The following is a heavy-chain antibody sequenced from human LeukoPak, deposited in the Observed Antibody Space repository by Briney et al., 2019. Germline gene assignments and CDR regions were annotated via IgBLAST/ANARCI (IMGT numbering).Heavy chain of an antibody. CDR2: IYYSGST. D-gene: IGHD4-17*01. Sequence: GSLRLSCAVSGFTVSSNYMSWVRQAPGKGLEWIGYIYYSGSTNYNPSLKSRVTISVDTSKNQFSLKLSSVTAADTAVYYCARASHDYGDYSHFDYWGQGTLVTVSS. CDR1: GFTVSSNY. CDR3: ARASHDYGDYSHFDY. J-gene: IGHJ4*02. V-gene: IGHV4-59*02.